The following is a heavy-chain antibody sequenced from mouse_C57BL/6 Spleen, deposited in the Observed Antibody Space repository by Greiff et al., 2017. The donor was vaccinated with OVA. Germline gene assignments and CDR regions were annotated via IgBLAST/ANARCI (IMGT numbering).Heavy chain of an antibody. J-gene: IGHJ4*01. V-gene: IGHV1-81*01. CDR2: IYPSSGNT. D-gene: IGHD2-1*01. CDR1: GYTFTSYG. Sequence: QVQLQQSGAELARPGASVKLSCKASGYTFTSYGISWVKQRTGQGLEWIGEIYPSSGNTYYXEKVKGKSTLTADKSSSTAYMELRSLTSEDSAVYFCARVWGNYEAMDDWGQGTSVTVSS. CDR3: ARVWGNYEAMDD.